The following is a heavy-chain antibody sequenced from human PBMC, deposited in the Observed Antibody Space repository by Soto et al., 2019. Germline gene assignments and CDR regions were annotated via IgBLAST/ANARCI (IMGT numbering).Heavy chain of an antibody. V-gene: IGHV3-9*01. CDR3: AKNMASKSAYYYMDV. CDR2: ISWNGGTI. CDR1: GFTFEAYA. J-gene: IGHJ6*03. Sequence: EVQLVESGGGLVQPGSSLRLSCEASGFTFEAYAIHWVRQDQGKGLDWVSGISWNGGTIGYGDSVKGRVTISRDNAKNSLYLQIHSLRAEDTALYYCAKNMASKSAYYYMDVWGKGTAVTVSS.